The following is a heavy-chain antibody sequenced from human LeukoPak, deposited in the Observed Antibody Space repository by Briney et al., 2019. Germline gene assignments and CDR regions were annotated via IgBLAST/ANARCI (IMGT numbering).Heavy chain of an antibody. CDR1: GFTFSGYW. D-gene: IGHD2-15*01. V-gene: IGHV3-74*01. Sequence: PGGSLRLSCAASGFTFSGYWMHWVRQVPGKGLVWVSRINSDGSTTTYADSVKGRFTISRDNAKNTLYLQMNSLRAEDTAVYYCARDFCSGGSCYPDAFDIWGQGTMVTVSS. CDR2: INSDGSTT. CDR3: ARDFCSGGSCYPDAFDI. J-gene: IGHJ3*02.